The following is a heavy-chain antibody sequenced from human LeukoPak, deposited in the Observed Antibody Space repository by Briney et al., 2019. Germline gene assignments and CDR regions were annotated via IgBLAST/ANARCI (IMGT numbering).Heavy chain of an antibody. CDR1: GFTFSSYA. D-gene: IGHD1-26*01. CDR2: ISGSGGST. Sequence: GGSLRLSCAASGFTFSSYAMSWVRQAPGKGLEWVSAISGSGGSTYYADSVKGRFTISRDNSKNTLYLQMNSLRAEDTAVYYCARAPTWAVWESVAFDIWGQGTMVTVSS. CDR3: ARAPTWAVWESVAFDI. V-gene: IGHV3-23*01. J-gene: IGHJ3*02.